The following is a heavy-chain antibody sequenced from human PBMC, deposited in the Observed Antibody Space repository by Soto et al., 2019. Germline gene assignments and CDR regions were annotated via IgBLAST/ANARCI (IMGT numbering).Heavy chain of an antibody. CDR3: VHSRCGGDCLRSYSSHYYYGMDV. V-gene: IGHV2-5*02. CDR1: GFSLSTGGLG. D-gene: IGHD2-21*02. Sequence: QITLKESGPTLVKPTQTLTLTCTFSGFSLSTGGLGVGWIRQPPGEALEWLALIDWDDDKSYSPSLRSRLTIIKDPSNNQVLLIMTNMETVDTATYYCVHSRCGGDCLRSYSSHYYYGMDVWGQGTTVTVSS. CDR2: IDWDDDK. J-gene: IGHJ6*02.